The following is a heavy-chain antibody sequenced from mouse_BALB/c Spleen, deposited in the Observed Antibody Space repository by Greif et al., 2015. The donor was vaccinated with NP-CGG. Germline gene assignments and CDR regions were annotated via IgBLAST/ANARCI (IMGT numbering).Heavy chain of an antibody. CDR2: IRSKSNNYAT. D-gene: IGHD2-1*01. V-gene: IGHV10-3*03. J-gene: IGHJ4*01. CDR1: GFTFNTYA. Sequence: EVKLMESGGGLVQPKGSLKLSCAASGFTFNTYAMHWVCQAPGKGLEWVARIRSKSNNYATYYADSVKDRFTISRDDSQSMLYLQMDSLKTEDTAMYYCVREDGNYPYYYAMDYWGQGTSVTVSS. CDR3: VREDGNYPYYYAMDY.